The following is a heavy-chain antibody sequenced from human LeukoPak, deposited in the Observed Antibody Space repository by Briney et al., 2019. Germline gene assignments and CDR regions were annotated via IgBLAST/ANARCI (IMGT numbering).Heavy chain of an antibody. Sequence: SETLSLTCTVSGGSISSSSYYWGWIRQPPGKGLEWIGSIYYSGSTYYNPSLKSRVTISVDTSKNQFSLKLSSVTAADTAVYYCAREGIVVVPAAYARWFDPWGQGTLVTVSS. CDR2: IYYSGST. J-gene: IGHJ5*02. V-gene: IGHV4-39*07. CDR3: AREGIVVVPAAYARWFDP. D-gene: IGHD2-2*01. CDR1: GGSISSSSYY.